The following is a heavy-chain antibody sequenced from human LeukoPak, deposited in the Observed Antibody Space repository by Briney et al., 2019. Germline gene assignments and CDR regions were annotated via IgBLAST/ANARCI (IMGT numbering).Heavy chain of an antibody. CDR3: ARDLLNEGNHLDY. CDR1: GGSISTSAYY. J-gene: IGHJ4*02. V-gene: IGHV4-30-4*08. D-gene: IGHD4-23*01. Sequence: SETLSLTCIVSGGSISTSAYYWGWIRQPPGKGLEWIGYIYYSGSTCYNPSLKSRVTISVDTSKNQFSLKLSSVTAADTAVYYCARDLLNEGNHLDYWGQGTLVTVSS. CDR2: IYYSGST.